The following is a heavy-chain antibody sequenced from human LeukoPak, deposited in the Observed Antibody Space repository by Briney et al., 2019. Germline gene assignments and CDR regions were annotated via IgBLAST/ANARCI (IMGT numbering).Heavy chain of an antibody. CDR1: GFTFSSYA. Sequence: GGSLRLSCAASGFTFSSYAMSWVRQTPGKGLEWFSAISGSGGSTYYADSVKGRFTISRDNSKNTLYLQMNSLRAEDTAVYYCATNWGDENYWGQGTLVTVSS. CDR3: ATNWGDENY. J-gene: IGHJ4*02. CDR2: ISGSGGST. D-gene: IGHD7-27*01. V-gene: IGHV3-23*01.